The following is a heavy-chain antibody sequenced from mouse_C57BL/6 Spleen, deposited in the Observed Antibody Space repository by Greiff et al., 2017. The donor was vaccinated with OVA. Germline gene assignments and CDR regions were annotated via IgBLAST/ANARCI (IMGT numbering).Heavy chain of an antibody. V-gene: IGHV1-59*01. CDR2: IDPSDSYT. Sequence: QVQLQQPGAELVRPGTSVKLSCKASGYTFTSYWMHWVKQRPGQGLEWIGVIDPSDSYTNYNQKFKGKATLTVDTSSSTAYMQLSSLTSEDSAVYYCARNYGKHFDYWGQGTTLTVSS. CDR1: GYTFTSYW. CDR3: ARNYGKHFDY. D-gene: IGHD1-1*01. J-gene: IGHJ2*01.